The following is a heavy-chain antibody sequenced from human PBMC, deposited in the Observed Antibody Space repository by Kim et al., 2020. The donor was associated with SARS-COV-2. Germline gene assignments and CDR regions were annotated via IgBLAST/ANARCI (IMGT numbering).Heavy chain of an antibody. V-gene: IGHV4-59*01. Sequence: SETLSLTCTVSGGSISSYYWSWIRQPPGKGLEWIGYIYYSGSTNYNPSLKSRVTISVDTSKNQFSLKLSSVTAADTAVYYCARANSSSWYHYYYYGMDVWGQGTTVTVSS. CDR2: IYYSGST. D-gene: IGHD6-13*01. J-gene: IGHJ6*02. CDR1: GGSISSYY. CDR3: ARANSSSWYHYYYYGMDV.